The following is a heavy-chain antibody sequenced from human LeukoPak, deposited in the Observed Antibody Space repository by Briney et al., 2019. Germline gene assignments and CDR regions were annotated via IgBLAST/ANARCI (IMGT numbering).Heavy chain of an antibody. CDR1: GGSISSSSYY. D-gene: IGHD2-8*01. J-gene: IGHJ5*02. Sequence: PSETLSLTCTVSGGSISSSSYYWGWIRQPPGKGLEWIGSIYYSGSTYYNPSLKSRVTISVDTSKNQFSLKLSSVTAADTAVYYCARDGRGYCTNVCAWFDPLGQGTLVTVSS. CDR2: IYYSGST. CDR3: ARDGRGYCTNVCAWFDP. V-gene: IGHV4-39*07.